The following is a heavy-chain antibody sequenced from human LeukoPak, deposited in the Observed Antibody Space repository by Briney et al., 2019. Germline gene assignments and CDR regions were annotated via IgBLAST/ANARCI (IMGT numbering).Heavy chain of an antibody. CDR1: GYSFTSYF. D-gene: IGHD3-10*01. CDR2: IYPGDSDT. Sequence: GESLKISCKGAGYSFTSYFIGWVRQMPGKGLEWMGIIYPGDSDTRYSPSFQGQVTISADKSISTAYLQWSSMKASDTAMYYCARLAYYYGSGTVYCMDVSGKGTTVTVSS. CDR3: ARLAYYYGSGTVYCMDV. J-gene: IGHJ6*03. V-gene: IGHV5-51*01.